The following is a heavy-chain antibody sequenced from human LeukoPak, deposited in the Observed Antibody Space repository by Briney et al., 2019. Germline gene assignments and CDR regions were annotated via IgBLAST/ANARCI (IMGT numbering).Heavy chain of an antibody. D-gene: IGHD6-19*01. Sequence: PGGSLRLSCAASGFTLSSYWMHWVRQAPGKGLVWVSRSNSDGSTTNYADSVKGRFTISRDNSKNTLYLQMNSLRTEDTTVYFCAKFEGATIPGWFNDYWGQGILVTVSS. J-gene: IGHJ4*02. V-gene: IGHV3-74*01. CDR1: GFTLSSYW. CDR2: SNSDGSTT. CDR3: AKFEGATIPGWFNDY.